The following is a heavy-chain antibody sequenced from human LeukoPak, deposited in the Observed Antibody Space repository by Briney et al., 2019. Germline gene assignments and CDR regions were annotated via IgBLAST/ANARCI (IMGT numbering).Heavy chain of an antibody. J-gene: IGHJ3*02. Sequence: PSETLSLTCTVSGGSISSHYWSWIRQPAGRGLEWIGRISTIESTNYNPSLKSRVTMSVDTSKNKLSLKLSSVTAADTAVYYCAKSNGYGLVDIWGQGTMVTVSS. CDR2: ISTIEST. CDR1: GGSISSHY. D-gene: IGHD3-10*01. V-gene: IGHV4-4*07. CDR3: AKSNGYGLVDI.